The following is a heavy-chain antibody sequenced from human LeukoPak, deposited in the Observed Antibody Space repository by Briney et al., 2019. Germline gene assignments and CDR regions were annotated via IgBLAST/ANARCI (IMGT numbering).Heavy chain of an antibody. Sequence: GGSLRLACAASGFTFNSFAMSWVRQAPGKGLEWVSVIFIGGSTYYADSVKGRFTISRDNSKNTLYLQMNSLRAEDTAVHYCARATSTEIYFGSGSYYPNWFDPWGQGTLVTVSS. CDR2: IFIGGST. CDR1: GFTFNSFA. V-gene: IGHV3-53*01. CDR3: ARATSTEIYFGSGSYYPNWFDP. J-gene: IGHJ5*02. D-gene: IGHD3-10*01.